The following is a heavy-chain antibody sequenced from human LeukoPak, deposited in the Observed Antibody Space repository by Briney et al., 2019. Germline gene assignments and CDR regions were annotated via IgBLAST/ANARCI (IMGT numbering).Heavy chain of an antibody. CDR3: AKRPSGPGSGSYSDY. V-gene: IGHV3-23*01. D-gene: IGHD3-10*01. Sequence: RGSLRLSCAASGFTFSSYAMSWVRQAPGKGLEWVSAISGSGGSTYYADSVKGRFTISRDNSKDTLYLQMNSLRAEDTAVYYCAKRPSGPGSGSYSDYWGQGTLVTVSS. CDR2: ISGSGGST. CDR1: GFTFSSYA. J-gene: IGHJ4*02.